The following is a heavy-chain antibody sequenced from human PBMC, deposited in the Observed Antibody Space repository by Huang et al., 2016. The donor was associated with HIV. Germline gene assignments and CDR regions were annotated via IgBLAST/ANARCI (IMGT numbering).Heavy chain of an antibody. V-gene: IGHV3-23*01. CDR1: RLTFSSYS. J-gene: IGHJ3*02. CDR3: TKAYFGGGGAFDI. D-gene: IGHD3-16*01. Sequence: EVQLLESGGGLVQPGGSLRLSCAASRLTFSSYSMNWFRQAPGKGLEWVSGSTGSGCATNYADSVKGRYTISRDNSKNTLYVQINSLRAEDTVVFYCTKAYFGGGGAFDIWGQGTMVTVSS. CDR2: STGSGCAT.